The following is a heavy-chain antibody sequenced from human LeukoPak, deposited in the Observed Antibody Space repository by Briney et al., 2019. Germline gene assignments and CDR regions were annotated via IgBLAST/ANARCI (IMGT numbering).Heavy chain of an antibody. CDR2: MNPNSGNT. V-gene: IGHV1-8*01. J-gene: IGHJ6*02. D-gene: IGHD3-10*01. CDR1: GYTFTSYD. CDR3: ARLSYGSGTLYYYYYGMDV. Sequence: ASVKVFCKASGYTFTSYDINWVRQATGQGLEWMGWMNPNSGNTGYAQKFQGRVTMTRNTSISTAYMELSSLRSEDTAVYYCARLSYGSGTLYYYYYGMDVWGQGTTVTVSS.